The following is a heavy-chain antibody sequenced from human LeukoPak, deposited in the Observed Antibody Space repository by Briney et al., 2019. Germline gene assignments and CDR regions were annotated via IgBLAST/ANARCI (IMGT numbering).Heavy chain of an antibody. CDR3: ARSDYYGSGRATNAFDI. Sequence: SETLSLTCAVSGGSISSGGYSWSWIRQPPGKGLEWIGYIYHSGSTYYNPSLKSRVTISVDTSKNQFSLKLSSVTAADTAVYYCARSDYYGSGRATNAFDIWGQGTMVTVSS. V-gene: IGHV4-30-2*01. CDR1: GGSISSGGYS. D-gene: IGHD3-10*01. CDR2: IYHSGST. J-gene: IGHJ3*02.